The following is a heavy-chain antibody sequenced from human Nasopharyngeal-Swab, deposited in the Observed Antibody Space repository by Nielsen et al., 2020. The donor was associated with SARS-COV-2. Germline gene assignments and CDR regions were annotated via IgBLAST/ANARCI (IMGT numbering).Heavy chain of an antibody. D-gene: IGHD3-22*01. CDR2: ISSSSSYI. Sequence: VRQMPGKGLEWVSSISSSSSYIYYADSVKGRFTISRDNAENSLFLHLNSLRAEDTAVYYCARDSNYYYADFWGQGTLVTVSS. J-gene: IGHJ4*02. CDR3: ARDSNYYYADF. V-gene: IGHV3-21*06.